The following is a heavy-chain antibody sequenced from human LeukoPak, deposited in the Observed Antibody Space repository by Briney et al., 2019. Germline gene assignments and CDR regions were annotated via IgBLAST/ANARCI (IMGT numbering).Heavy chain of an antibody. D-gene: IGHD5-18*01. CDR1: GGTFSSYA. V-gene: IGHV1-69*13. Sequence: VASVKVSCKASGGTFSSYAISWVRQAPGQGLEWMGGIIPIFGTANYAQKFQGRVTITADESTSTAYMELSSLRSEDTAVYYCATVGDTAMVTFDYWGQGTTVTVSS. J-gene: IGHJ4*03. CDR3: ATVGDTAMVTFDY. CDR2: IIPIFGTA.